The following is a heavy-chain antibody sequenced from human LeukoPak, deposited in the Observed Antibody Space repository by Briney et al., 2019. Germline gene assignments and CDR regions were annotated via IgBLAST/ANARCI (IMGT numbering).Heavy chain of an antibody. CDR2: SNSDESST. Sequence: PGGSLRLSCAASGFTFSTYWMHWVRQAPGKVLVWVSRSNSDESSTAYADSVKGRFTISRDNAKNTQYLQMNSLRVEDTAVYYCARAAMGTRNGFDVWGQGTMVTVSS. CDR1: GFTFSTYW. D-gene: IGHD5-24*01. V-gene: IGHV3-74*01. CDR3: ARAAMGTRNGFDV. J-gene: IGHJ3*01.